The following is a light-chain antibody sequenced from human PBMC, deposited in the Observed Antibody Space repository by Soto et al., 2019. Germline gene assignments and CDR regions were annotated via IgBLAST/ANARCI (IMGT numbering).Light chain of an antibody. J-gene: IGKJ5*01. CDR3: QQYNNWPPIP. CDR2: DTS. V-gene: IGKV3-15*01. CDR1: QSVSIK. Sequence: EIVMTQSPATLSVSPGERATLSCRASQSVSIKLAWYQQKPGQAPRLLIYDTSTRATGIPARFSGSGSGTEFTLTISSLQSEVFAVYYCQQYNNWPPIPFGQGTRLEIK.